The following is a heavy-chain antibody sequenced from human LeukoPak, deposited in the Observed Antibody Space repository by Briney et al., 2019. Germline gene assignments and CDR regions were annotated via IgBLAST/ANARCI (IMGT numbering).Heavy chain of an antibody. CDR1: GFTFSSYW. J-gene: IGHJ5*02. V-gene: IGHV3-74*01. Sequence: SGGSLRLSCAASGFTFSSYWMHWVRQAPGKGLVWVSRTNSDGSSTSYADSVKGRFTISRDNAKNTLYLQMNSLRAEDTAVYYCASHLVTIFGVVIPFDPWGQGTLVTVSS. CDR3: ASHLVTIFGVVIPFDP. D-gene: IGHD3-3*01. CDR2: TNSDGSST.